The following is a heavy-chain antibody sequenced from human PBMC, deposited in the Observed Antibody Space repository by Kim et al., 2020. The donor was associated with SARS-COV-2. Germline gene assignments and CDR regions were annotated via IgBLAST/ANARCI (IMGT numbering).Heavy chain of an antibody. J-gene: IGHJ6*02. CDR2: ISSSGSTI. Sequence: GGSLRLSCAASGFTFSDYYMSWIHQAPGKGLEWVSYISSSGSTIYYADSVKGRFTISRDNAKNSLYLQMNSLRAEDTAVYYCARQRVDYGDYSHYYYGMDVGGQGTTVTVSS. D-gene: IGHD4-17*01. V-gene: IGHV3-11*04. CDR1: GFTFSDYY. CDR3: ARQRVDYGDYSHYYYGMDV.